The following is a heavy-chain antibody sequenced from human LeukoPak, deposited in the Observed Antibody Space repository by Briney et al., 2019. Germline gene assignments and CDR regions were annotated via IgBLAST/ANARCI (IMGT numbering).Heavy chain of an antibody. Sequence: ASVKVSCKASGYTFTSYDINWVRQATGQGLEWMGWMNPNSGNTGYAQKFQGRVTITRNTSISTAYMELSSLRSEDTAVYYCARGRGVVVPAARDWFNPWGQGTLVTVSS. CDR3: ARGRGVVVPAARDWFNP. D-gene: IGHD2-2*01. CDR2: MNPNSGNT. CDR1: GYTFTSYD. J-gene: IGHJ5*02. V-gene: IGHV1-8*03.